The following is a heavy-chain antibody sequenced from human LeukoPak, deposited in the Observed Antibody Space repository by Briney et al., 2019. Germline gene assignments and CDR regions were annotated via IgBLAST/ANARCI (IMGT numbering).Heavy chain of an antibody. CDR3: AKGRNKWLVDAFDI. CDR2: TSGSGGST. Sequence: PGGSLRLSCAASGFTFSSYAMSWVRQAPGKGLEWVSSTSGSGGSTYYADSVKGRFTISRDNSNNTLYLQMNSLRAEDTAVYYCAKGRNKWLVDAFDIWGQGTMVTVSS. D-gene: IGHD6-19*01. J-gene: IGHJ3*02. CDR1: GFTFSSYA. V-gene: IGHV3-23*01.